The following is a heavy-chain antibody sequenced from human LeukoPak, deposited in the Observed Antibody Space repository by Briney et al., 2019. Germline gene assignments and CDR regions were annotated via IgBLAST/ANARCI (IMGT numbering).Heavy chain of an antibody. Sequence: GGSLRLSCAASGFTFSSHAMSWVRQAPGKGLEWVSGVSDSGGVTSYADFVEGRFSISRDNSKNTLYLQMNSLRAEDTAVYYCCGSWYKWFDPWGQGTLVTVSS. V-gene: IGHV3-23*01. CDR2: VSDSGGVT. CDR1: GFTFSSHA. CDR3: CGSWYKWFDP. D-gene: IGHD6-13*01. J-gene: IGHJ5*02.